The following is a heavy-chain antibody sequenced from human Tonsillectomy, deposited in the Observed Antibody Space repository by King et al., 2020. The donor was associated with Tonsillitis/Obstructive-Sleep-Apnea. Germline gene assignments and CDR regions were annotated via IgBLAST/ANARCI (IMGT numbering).Heavy chain of an antibody. CDR3: ARHFFPAYCSGGSCYSPPFDY. CDR1: GGSISSSSYY. V-gene: IGHV4-39*01. Sequence: QLQESGPGLVKPSETLSLTCTVSGGSISSSSYYWGWIRQPPGKGLEWIGSIYYSGSTYYNPSLKSRVTISVDTSKNQFSLKLSSVTAADTAGYYCARHFFPAYCSGGSCYSPPFDYWGQGTLVTVSS. D-gene: IGHD2-15*01. J-gene: IGHJ4*02. CDR2: IYYSGST.